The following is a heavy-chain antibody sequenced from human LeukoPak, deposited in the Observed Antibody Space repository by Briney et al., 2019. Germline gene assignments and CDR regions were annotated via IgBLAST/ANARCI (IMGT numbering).Heavy chain of an antibody. CDR3: ARGLDPESIAAAANVGFDY. V-gene: IGHV4-39*01. D-gene: IGHD6-13*01. Sequence: SETLSLTCTVSGVSISSSNSYWGWIRQPPGKGLDWIGSIYYSGNTYYNASLKSQVSISIDTSKNQFSLKLSSVTAADTAVYYCARGLDPESIAAAANVGFDYWGQGTLVTVSS. CDR1: GVSISSSNSY. CDR2: IYYSGNT. J-gene: IGHJ4*02.